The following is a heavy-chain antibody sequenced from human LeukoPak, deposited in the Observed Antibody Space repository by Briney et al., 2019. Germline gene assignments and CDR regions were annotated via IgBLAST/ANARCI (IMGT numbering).Heavy chain of an antibody. Sequence: GASVKVSCEVSGYTLTELSMHWVRQAPGQGLEWMGWINPNSGGTNYAQKFQGRVTMTRDTSISTAYMELSRLRSDDTAVYYCAREVSPQFWSGNNWFDPWGQGTLVTVSS. J-gene: IGHJ5*02. D-gene: IGHD3-3*01. CDR1: GYTLTELS. V-gene: IGHV1-2*02. CDR2: INPNSGGT. CDR3: AREVSPQFWSGNNWFDP.